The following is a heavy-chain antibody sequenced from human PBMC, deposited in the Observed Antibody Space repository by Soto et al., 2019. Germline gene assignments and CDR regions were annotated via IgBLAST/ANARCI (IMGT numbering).Heavy chain of an antibody. V-gene: IGHV4-34*01. CDR2: INHSGST. Sequence: PSETLSLTCAVYGGSFSGYYWSWIRQPPGKGLEWIGEINHSGSTNYNPSLKSRVTISVDTSKNQFSLKLSSVTAADTAVYYCARSRIYGPLRRRNGMDVWGQGTTVTVSS. CDR1: GGSFSGYY. J-gene: IGHJ6*02. CDR3: ARSRIYGPLRRRNGMDV. D-gene: IGHD5-12*01.